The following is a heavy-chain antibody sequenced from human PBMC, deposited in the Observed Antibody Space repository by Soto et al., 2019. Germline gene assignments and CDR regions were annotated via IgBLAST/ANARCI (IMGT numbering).Heavy chain of an antibody. D-gene: IGHD5-12*01. Sequence: ASVKVSCKASGYTFTSYDINWVRQATGQGLEWMGWMNPNSGNTGYAQKFQGRVTMTRNTSISTAYMELSSLRSEDTAVYYCARLRATPGYYYYSMDVWGKGTTVTVSS. J-gene: IGHJ6*03. CDR3: ARLRATPGYYYYSMDV. V-gene: IGHV1-8*01. CDR1: GYTFTSYD. CDR2: MNPNSGNT.